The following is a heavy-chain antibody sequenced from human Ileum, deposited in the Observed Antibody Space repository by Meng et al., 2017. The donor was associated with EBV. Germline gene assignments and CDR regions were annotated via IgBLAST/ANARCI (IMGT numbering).Heavy chain of an antibody. Sequence: VRLVKAGSELRKPGAPVKVSCKASGYTFRSHAMSWVRQAPGQGLEWMGWINSNTGNSTYAQGFTGRFVFSLDTSVSTAYLHINSLKTEDTAVYYCAREVGQGWYYFDYWGQGTLVTVSS. CDR1: GYTFRSHA. J-gene: IGHJ4*02. V-gene: IGHV7-4-1*02. CDR2: INSNTGNS. CDR3: AREVGQGWYYFDY. D-gene: IGHD6-19*01.